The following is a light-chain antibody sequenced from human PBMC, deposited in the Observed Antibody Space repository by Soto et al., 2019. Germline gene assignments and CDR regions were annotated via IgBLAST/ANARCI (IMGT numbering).Light chain of an antibody. CDR1: SSDVGGYNY. V-gene: IGLV2-14*01. J-gene: IGLJ1*01. CDR3: SSYTSSSTLYV. Sequence: QSVLTQPASLSGSPGQSITISCTGTSSDVGGYNYVSWYQQHPGKAPKLMIYDVSNRPSGVSNRFSGSKSGNTASLTISGLQAEDEADSYCSSYTSSSTLYVFGTGTKVTVL. CDR2: DVS.